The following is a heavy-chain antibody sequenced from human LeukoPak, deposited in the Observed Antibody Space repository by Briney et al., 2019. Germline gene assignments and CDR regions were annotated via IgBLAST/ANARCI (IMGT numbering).Heavy chain of an antibody. D-gene: IGHD3-10*01. J-gene: IGHJ6*02. CDR1: GFTFSSYS. Sequence: AGGPLRLSCAASGFTFSSYSMNWVRQAPGKGLEWVSSISSSSSYIYYADSVKGRFTISRDNAKNSLYLQMNSLRAEDTAVYYCARFGRRDYYGMDVWGQGTTVTVSS. CDR3: ARFGRRDYYGMDV. CDR2: ISSSSSYI. V-gene: IGHV3-21*01.